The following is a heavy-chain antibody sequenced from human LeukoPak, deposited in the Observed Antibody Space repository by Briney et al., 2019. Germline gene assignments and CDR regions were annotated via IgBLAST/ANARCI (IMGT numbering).Heavy chain of an antibody. CDR3: ARDVGATNFDY. Sequence: GGSLRLSGAASGFTFTIFGMNWVRQAPGKGPEWGSYIDARSGITYYADSVQGRFTISRDNAKESVFLQMNRLRVDDTAVYYCARDVGATNFDYWGQGTLVTVSS. V-gene: IGHV3-48*01. CDR1: GFTFTIFG. J-gene: IGHJ4*02. CDR2: IDARSGIT. D-gene: IGHD1-26*01.